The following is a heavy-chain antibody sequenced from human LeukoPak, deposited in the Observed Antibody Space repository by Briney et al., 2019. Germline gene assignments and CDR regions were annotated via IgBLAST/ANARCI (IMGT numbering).Heavy chain of an antibody. V-gene: IGHV3-48*03. Sequence: PGGSLRLSCAASGFTFSSYEMNWVRQAPGKGLEWVSYISSSSSTIYYADSVKGRFTISRDNAKNSLYLQMNSLRAEDTAVYYCARVGSGFYYYYYMDVWGKGTTVTVSS. CDR2: ISSSSSTI. J-gene: IGHJ6*03. D-gene: IGHD3-10*01. CDR3: ARVGSGFYYYYYMDV. CDR1: GFTFSSYE.